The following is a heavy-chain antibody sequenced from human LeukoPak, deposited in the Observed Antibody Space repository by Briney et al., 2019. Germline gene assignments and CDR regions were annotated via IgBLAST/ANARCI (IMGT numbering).Heavy chain of an antibody. V-gene: IGHV3-9*01. CDR3: AKRDSSGRYFDF. J-gene: IGHJ4*02. D-gene: IGHD6-19*01. CDR2: ISWNSVNI. Sequence: GGSLRLSCAASGFTFDDYSLHWVRQAPGKGLEWVSGISWNSVNIVYADSVKGRFTISRDNAKSSLYLQMNSLRAEDTALYYCAKRDSSGRYFDFWGQGTLVTVSS. CDR1: GFTFDDYS.